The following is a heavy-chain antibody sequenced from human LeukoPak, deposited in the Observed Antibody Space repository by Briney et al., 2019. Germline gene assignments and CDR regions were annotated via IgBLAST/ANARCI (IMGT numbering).Heavy chain of an antibody. CDR3: ARESVRIAAAERGYFDY. CDR1: GGIFSSYA. Sequence: SVKVSCKASGGIFSSYAISWVRQALGQGLEWMGGIIPIFGTANYAQKFQGRVTITTDESTSTAYMELSSLRSEDTAVYYCARESVRIAAAERGYFDYWGQGTLVTVSS. J-gene: IGHJ4*02. CDR2: IIPIFGTA. V-gene: IGHV1-69*05. D-gene: IGHD6-13*01.